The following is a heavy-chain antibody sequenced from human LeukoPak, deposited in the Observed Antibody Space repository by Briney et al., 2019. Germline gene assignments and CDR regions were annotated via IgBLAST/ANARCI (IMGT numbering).Heavy chain of an antibody. D-gene: IGHD3-22*01. CDR2: IKQDGSEK. CDR1: GFTFSRYW. CDR3: ARVGNYYDSSGCYLSFDY. J-gene: IGHJ4*02. Sequence: GGSLRLSCAASGFTFSRYWMSWVRQAPGKGLEWVANIKQDGSEKYYVDSVKGRFTISRDNAKNSLYLQMNSLRAEDTAVYYCARVGNYYDSSGCYLSFDYWGQGTLVTVSS. V-gene: IGHV3-7*03.